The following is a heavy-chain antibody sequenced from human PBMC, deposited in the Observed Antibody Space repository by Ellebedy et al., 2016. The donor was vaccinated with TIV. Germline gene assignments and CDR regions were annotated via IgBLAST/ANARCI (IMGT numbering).Heavy chain of an antibody. Sequence: MPSETLSLTCTVSGGSISSSSYYWGWIRQPPGKGLEWIGSNYYSGSTYYNSSLKSRVTISVDTSKNQFSLKLSSVTAADTAVYYCARRQGGWAFDIWGQGTMVTVSS. CDR1: GGSISSSSYY. V-gene: IGHV4-39*01. D-gene: IGHD6-19*01. CDR3: ARRQGGWAFDI. CDR2: NYYSGST. J-gene: IGHJ3*02.